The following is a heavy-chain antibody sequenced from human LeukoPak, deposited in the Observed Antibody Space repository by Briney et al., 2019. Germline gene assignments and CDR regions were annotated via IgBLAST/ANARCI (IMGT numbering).Heavy chain of an antibody. CDR3: ARDPEWELPPGWFDP. J-gene: IGHJ5*02. V-gene: IGHV4-34*01. CDR2: INHSGST. D-gene: IGHD1-26*01. CDR1: GGSFSGYY. Sequence: PSETLSLTCAVYGGSFSGYYWSWIRQPPGKGLEWIGEINHSGSTNYNPSLKSRVTISVDTSKNQFSLKLSSVTAADTAVYYCARDPEWELPPGWFDPWGQGTLVTVSS.